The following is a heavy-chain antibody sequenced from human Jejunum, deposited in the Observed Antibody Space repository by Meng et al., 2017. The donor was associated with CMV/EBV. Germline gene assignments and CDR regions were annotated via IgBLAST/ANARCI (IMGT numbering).Heavy chain of an antibody. J-gene: IGHJ4*02. V-gene: IGHV3-74*01. Sequence: EAQLGSSGGELFEAGGSRRLSCAASVFRFSASVMHWVRQKPGPGLVWVALINQDGNVTIYRGSVRGRFTVSRDNTKNTVSLEMNSLRVEHTALYYCVKDFAWSIDFWGQGVLVTVSS. CDR3: VKDFAWSIDF. CDR1: VFRFSASV. D-gene: IGHD3-3*01. CDR2: INQDGNVT.